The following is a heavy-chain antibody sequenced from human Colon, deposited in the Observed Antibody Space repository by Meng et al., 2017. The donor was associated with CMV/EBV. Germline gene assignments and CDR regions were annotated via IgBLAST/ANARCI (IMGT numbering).Heavy chain of an antibody. CDR3: AKGQGTGGYFDL. V-gene: IGHV3-23*03. D-gene: IGHD1-1*01. Sequence: GESLKISCAASGFTFSTYAMSWVRQAPGKGLEWVSVIYSTGTSTYYTHSVKGRFTISRDNSKNTLYLQMNSLRAEDTALYYCAKGQGTGGYFDLWGRGTLVTVSS. CDR1: GFTFSTYA. J-gene: IGHJ2*01. CDR2: IYSTGTST.